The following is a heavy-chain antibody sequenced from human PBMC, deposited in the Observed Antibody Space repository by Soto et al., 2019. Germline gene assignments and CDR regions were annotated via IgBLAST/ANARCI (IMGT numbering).Heavy chain of an antibody. CDR3: ARAPLFGDYYGSAGAFDI. Sequence: SETLSLTCTVSGGSISSYYWSWIRQPPGKGLEWIGYIYYSGSTNYNPSLKSRVTISVDTSKNQFSLKLSSVTAADTAVYYCARAPLFGDYYGSAGAFDIWGQGTMVTVSS. CDR2: IYYSGST. CDR1: GGSISSYY. V-gene: IGHV4-59*08. D-gene: IGHD3-10*01. J-gene: IGHJ3*02.